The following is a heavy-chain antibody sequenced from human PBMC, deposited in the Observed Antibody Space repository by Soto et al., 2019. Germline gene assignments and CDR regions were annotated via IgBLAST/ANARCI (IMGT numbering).Heavy chain of an antibody. V-gene: IGHV3-48*01. CDR3: ARVPPPHDFWSGYYSDY. CDR2: ISSSSSTI. D-gene: IGHD3-3*01. J-gene: IGHJ4*02. Sequence: PGGSLRLSCAASGFTFSSYSMNWVRQAPGKGLEWVSYISSSSSTIYYADSVKGRFTISRDNAKNSLYLQMNSLRAEDTAVYYCARVPPPHDFWSGYYSDYWGQGTLVTVSS. CDR1: GFTFSSYS.